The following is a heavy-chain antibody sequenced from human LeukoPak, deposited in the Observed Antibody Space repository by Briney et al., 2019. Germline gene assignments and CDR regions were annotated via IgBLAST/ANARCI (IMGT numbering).Heavy chain of an antibody. CDR1: GYTFTSYD. CDR2: RNPNSGNT. V-gene: IGHV1-8*03. D-gene: IGHD6-13*01. CDR3: ARAFGSSWYFRRTFDI. J-gene: IGHJ3*02. Sequence: ASVKLSCTASGYTFTSYDINWVRQAPGQGREGMGWRNPNSGNTGYAQKFQSRVTITSNTSISTAYMELSSLRSEDTAVYYCARAFGSSWYFRRTFDIWGQGTMVTVS.